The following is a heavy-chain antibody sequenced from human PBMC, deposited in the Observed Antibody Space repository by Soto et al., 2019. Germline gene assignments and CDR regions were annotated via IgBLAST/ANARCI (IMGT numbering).Heavy chain of an antibody. Sequence: PSQTLSLTCAITGDRVSSNSAGWSWVRQSPSRGLEWLGRTYYRSKWYYEYAVSVRGRITINPDTSKNQYSLQLNSVTPEDTAVYFCARGEQYSGRIFDYWGQGTQVTVS. J-gene: IGHJ4*01. CDR3: ARGEQYSGRIFDY. CDR1: GDRVSSNSAG. CDR2: TYYRSKWYY. D-gene: IGHD1-26*01. V-gene: IGHV6-1*01.